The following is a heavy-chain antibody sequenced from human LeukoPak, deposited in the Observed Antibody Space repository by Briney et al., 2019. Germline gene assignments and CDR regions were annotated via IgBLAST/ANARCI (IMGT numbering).Heavy chain of an antibody. D-gene: IGHD3-22*01. CDR1: GGSISSYY. J-gene: IGHJ3*02. CDR3: ARYSTLYYYDSSGDDAFDI. V-gene: IGHV4-59*01. Sequence: KASETLSLTCTVSGGSISSYYWSWIRQPPGKGLEWIGYIYYSGSTNYNPSLKSRVTISVDTSKNQFSLKLSSVTAADTAVYYCARYSTLYYYDSSGDDAFDIWGQGTMVTVSS. CDR2: IYYSGST.